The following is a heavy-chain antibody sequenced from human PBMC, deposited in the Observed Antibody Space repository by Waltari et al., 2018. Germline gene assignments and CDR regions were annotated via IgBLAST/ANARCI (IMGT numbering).Heavy chain of an antibody. Sequence: QLQLQESGPGLVKPSGTLSLTCAVSGDSMGSTYWWSWVRKSPGKGLDWRGQVRRDGRTNYHPSFASRVTVAVDASNNEFSLRVTSATAADTAVYYCARDSGRGLYLESWGPGTLVTVSP. J-gene: IGHJ4*02. CDR1: GDSMGSTYW. CDR3: ARDSGRGLYLES. V-gene: IGHV4-4*02. D-gene: IGHD2-15*01. CDR2: VRRDGRT.